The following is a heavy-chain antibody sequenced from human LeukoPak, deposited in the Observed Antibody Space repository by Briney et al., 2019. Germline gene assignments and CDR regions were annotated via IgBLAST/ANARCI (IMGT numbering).Heavy chain of an antibody. CDR3: ARDSDFWSGYCDY. J-gene: IGHJ4*02. Sequence: GGSLRLSCAASGFTLSSYWMSWVRQAPGKGLEWVANIKQDGSEKYYVDSVKGRFTISRDNAKSSLYLQMNSLRAEDTAVYYCARDSDFWSGYCDYWGQGTLVTVSS. CDR1: GFTLSSYW. CDR2: IKQDGSEK. V-gene: IGHV3-7*01. D-gene: IGHD3-3*01.